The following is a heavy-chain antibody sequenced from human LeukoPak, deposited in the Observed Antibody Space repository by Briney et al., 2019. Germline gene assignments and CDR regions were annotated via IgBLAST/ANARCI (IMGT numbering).Heavy chain of an antibody. V-gene: IGHV4-34*01. D-gene: IGHD3-22*01. Sequence: SETLSLTCAVYGGSFSGLYWSWIRQPPGKGLEWIGEVNHRGSTNYNPSLKSRVAISVDTSNNQFSLRLSSVTAADTAVYYCARFYYDSSGSSHHDAFDIWGQGTMVTVSS. CDR3: ARFYYDSSGSSHHDAFDI. CDR2: VNHRGST. J-gene: IGHJ3*02. CDR1: GGSFSGLY.